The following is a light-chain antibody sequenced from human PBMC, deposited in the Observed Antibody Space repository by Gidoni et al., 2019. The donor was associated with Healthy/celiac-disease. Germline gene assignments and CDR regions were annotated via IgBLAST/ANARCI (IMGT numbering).Light chain of an antibody. CDR1: QSISSY. CDR2: AAS. J-gene: IGKJ1*01. CDR3: QQSYSTPPAT. V-gene: IGKV1-39*01. Sequence: DIQMTQSPSSLSASVGDRVTITCRASQSISSYLNWYQQKPGNAPKLLIYAASSLQSGVTSRFSGSGSWTDFTLTISSLQPEDFSTYYCQQSYSTPPATFGQGTKVEIK.